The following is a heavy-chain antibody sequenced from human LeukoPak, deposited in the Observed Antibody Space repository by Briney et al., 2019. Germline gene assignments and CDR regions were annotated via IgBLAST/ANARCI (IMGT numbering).Heavy chain of an antibody. Sequence: QPGGSLRLSCAASGFTFSSYGMHWVRQAPGKGLEWVAFIRYDGSNKYYADSVKGRFTISRDNSKNTLYLQMNSLRAEDTAVYYCAKGTSYYDYVWGSYREGVFDYWGQGTLVTVSS. J-gene: IGHJ4*02. CDR3: AKGTSYYDYVWGSYREGVFDY. CDR1: GFTFSSYG. CDR2: IRYDGSNK. D-gene: IGHD3-16*02. V-gene: IGHV3-30*02.